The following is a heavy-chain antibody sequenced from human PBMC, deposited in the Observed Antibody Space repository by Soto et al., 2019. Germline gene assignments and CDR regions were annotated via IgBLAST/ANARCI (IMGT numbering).Heavy chain of an antibody. CDR3: ASRRSGYDFSYYGMDV. Sequence: GPSLRLSCAASGFTVSSYAMHWVLQAPGKGLEWVGVTSYDGSNKYYADSVKGRFTISRDNSKNTLYLQMSSLRAEDTAVYYCASRRSGYDFSYYGMDVWRQGTAVTVSS. J-gene: IGHJ6*02. CDR1: GFTVSSYA. CDR2: TSYDGSNK. V-gene: IGHV3-30-3*01. D-gene: IGHD5-12*01.